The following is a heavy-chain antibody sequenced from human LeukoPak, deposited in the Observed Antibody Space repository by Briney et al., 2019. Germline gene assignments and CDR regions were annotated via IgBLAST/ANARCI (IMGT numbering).Heavy chain of an antibody. J-gene: IGHJ4*02. CDR3: ARRRDLYSGSYYPFDY. V-gene: IGHV1-2*02. Sequence: GASVKVSCKASGYTFTSYGISWVRQAPGQGLEWMGWINPNSGVTNYVQKFQGRVTMTRDTSISTAYLQWSSLKASDTAMYYCARRRDLYSGSYYPFDYWGQGTLVTVSS. CDR1: GYTFTSYG. D-gene: IGHD1-26*01. CDR2: INPNSGVT.